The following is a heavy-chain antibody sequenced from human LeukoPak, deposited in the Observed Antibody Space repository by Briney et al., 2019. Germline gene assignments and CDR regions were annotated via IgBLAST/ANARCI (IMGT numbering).Heavy chain of an antibody. J-gene: IGHJ3*02. CDR1: GGSISSSTYY. V-gene: IGHV4-39*07. D-gene: IGHD6-13*01. CDR2: LYYSGKT. CDR3: ARGGIAAAGEVAFDI. Sequence: SDTLSLTCIISGGSISSSTYYWGWIRQPPGKGLEWIGTLYYSGKTYYNPSLKSRVTISVDTSKNQFSLKLSSVTAADTAVYYCARGGIAAAGEVAFDIWGQGTMVTVSS.